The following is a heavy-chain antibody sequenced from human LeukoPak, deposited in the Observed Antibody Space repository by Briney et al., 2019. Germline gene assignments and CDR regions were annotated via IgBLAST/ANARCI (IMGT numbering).Heavy chain of an antibody. CDR3: ASNGAYCSSTSCYAPSDYYYGMDV. D-gene: IGHD2-2*01. CDR1: GGTFSSYA. CDR2: IIPIFGTA. Sequence: ASVKVSCKASGGTFSSYAISWVRQAPGRGLEWMGGIIPIFGTANYAQKFQGRVTITADKSTSTAYMELSSLRSEDTAVYYCASNGAYCSSTSCYAPSDYYYGMDVWGKGTTVTVSS. J-gene: IGHJ6*04. V-gene: IGHV1-69*06.